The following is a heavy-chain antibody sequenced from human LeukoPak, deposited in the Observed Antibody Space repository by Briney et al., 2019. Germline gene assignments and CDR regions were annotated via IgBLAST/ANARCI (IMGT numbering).Heavy chain of an antibody. Sequence: GGSLRLSCAASGFTFSSFALHWVRQAPGKGLEWVAVISYEDGSNKYYTDSVKGRFTISRDNSKHTVYLQMNSLRTEDTAVYYCARESGGNTPYYFDYWGQGTLVTVSS. CDR2: ISYEDGSNK. J-gene: IGHJ4*02. CDR3: ARESGGNTPYYFDY. CDR1: GFTFSSFA. V-gene: IGHV3-30*04. D-gene: IGHD2-2*02.